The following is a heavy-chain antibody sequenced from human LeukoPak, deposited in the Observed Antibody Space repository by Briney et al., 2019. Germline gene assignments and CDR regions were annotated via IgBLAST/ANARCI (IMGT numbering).Heavy chain of an antibody. CDR1: GGSFSGYY. CDR3: ARHRSPYYYDSSAYDAFDI. CDR2: IYYSGST. V-gene: IGHV4-59*08. D-gene: IGHD3-22*01. Sequence: SSETLSLTCAVYGGSFSGYYWSWIRQPPGKGLEWIGYIYYSGSTNYNPSLKSRVTISVDTSKNQFSLKLSSVTAADTAVYYCARHRSPYYYDSSAYDAFDIWGQGTMVTVSS. J-gene: IGHJ3*02.